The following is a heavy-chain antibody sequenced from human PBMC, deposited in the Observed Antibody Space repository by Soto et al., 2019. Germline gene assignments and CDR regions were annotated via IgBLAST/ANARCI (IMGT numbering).Heavy chain of an antibody. Sequence: EVQLLESGGGLVQPGGSLRLSCAASGFTFSSYAMSWVRQAPGKGLEWVSAISGSGGSTYYADSVKGRFTISRDNSKNTLYLQMNSLRAEDTAVYYCAKDFLVHGDYEGYDAFDIWGQGTMVTVSS. CDR1: GFTFSSYA. J-gene: IGHJ3*02. CDR2: ISGSGGST. CDR3: AKDFLVHGDYEGYDAFDI. V-gene: IGHV3-23*01. D-gene: IGHD4-17*01.